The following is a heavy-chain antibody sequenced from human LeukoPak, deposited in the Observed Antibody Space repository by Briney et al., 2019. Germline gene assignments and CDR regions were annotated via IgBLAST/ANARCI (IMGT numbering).Heavy chain of an antibody. CDR2: IYYSGST. CDR3: ARGEYYDFWSGYPRPGRENWFDP. CDR1: GGSISSYY. D-gene: IGHD3-3*01. V-gene: IGHV4-59*01. Sequence: PSETLSLTCTVSGGSISSYYWSWIRQPPGKGLEWIGYIYYSGSTNYNPSLKSRVTISVDTSKNQFSLKLSSVTAADTAVYYCARGEYYDFWSGYPRPGRENWFDPWGQGTLVTVSS. J-gene: IGHJ5*02.